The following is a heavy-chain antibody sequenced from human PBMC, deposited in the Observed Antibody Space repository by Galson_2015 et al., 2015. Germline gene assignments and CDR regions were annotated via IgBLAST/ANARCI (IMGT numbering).Heavy chain of an antibody. D-gene: IGHD6-19*01. J-gene: IGHJ2*01. CDR1: GYTFTTYY. CDR2: INPSGGST. Sequence: SVKVSCKASGYTFTTYYIHWVRQAPGQGLEWMGIINPSGGSTSYAQRFQGRVTMTRDTSTSTVYMELSSLRSEDTAVYYCARDVAAVAGTNWYFDLWGRGILVTVSS. V-gene: IGHV1-46*01. CDR3: ARDVAAVAGTNWYFDL.